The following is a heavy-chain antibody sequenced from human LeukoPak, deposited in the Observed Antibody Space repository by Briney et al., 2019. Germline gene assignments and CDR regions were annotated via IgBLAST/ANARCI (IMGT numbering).Heavy chain of an antibody. CDR1: GGSISSSSYY. Sequence: SETLSLTCTVSGGSISSSSYYWGWIRQPPGKGLEWIGSIYYSGSTYYNPSLKSRVTISVDTSKNQFSLKLSSVTAADTAVYYCARLPNRLLMDVWGQGTTVTVSS. J-gene: IGHJ6*02. D-gene: IGHD1-14*01. V-gene: IGHV4-39*07. CDR3: ARLPNRLLMDV. CDR2: IYYSGST.